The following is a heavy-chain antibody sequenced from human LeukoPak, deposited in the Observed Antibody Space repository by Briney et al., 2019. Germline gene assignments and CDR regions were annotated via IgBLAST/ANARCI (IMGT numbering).Heavy chain of an antibody. CDR2: INHSGST. V-gene: IGHV4-34*01. J-gene: IGHJ4*02. D-gene: IGHD2-2*01. CDR3: ARGGVVVPAANPALDY. CDR1: GGSFSGYY. Sequence: SETLSPTCAVYGGSFSGYYWSWIRQPPGKGLEWIGEINHSGSTNYNPPLKSRVTISVDTSKNQFSLKLRSVTAADTAVYYCARGGVVVPAANPALDYWGQGTLVTVSS.